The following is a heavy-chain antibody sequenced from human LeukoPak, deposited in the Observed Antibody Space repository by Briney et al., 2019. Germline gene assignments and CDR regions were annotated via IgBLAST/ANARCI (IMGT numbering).Heavy chain of an antibody. CDR1: GSTFNSFA. J-gene: IGHJ4*02. CDR2: ISYHGSNT. Sequence: GGSLRLSCAASGSTFNSFAMHWVRQAPGRGLEWVAAISYHGSNTYYADSVKGRFAISRDNSKNTLFLQMNSLRAEDTAVYCCARETGYYDSNGYYSYWGQGTLVTVSS. D-gene: IGHD3-22*01. V-gene: IGHV3-30*09. CDR3: ARETGYYDSNGYYSY.